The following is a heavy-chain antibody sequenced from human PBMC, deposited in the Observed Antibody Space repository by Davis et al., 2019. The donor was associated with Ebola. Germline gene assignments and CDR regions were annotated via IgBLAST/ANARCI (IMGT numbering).Heavy chain of an antibody. CDR2: INPNSGGT. J-gene: IGHJ6*02. D-gene: IGHD1-1*01. V-gene: IGHV1-2*04. CDR1: GYTFTGFY. CDR3: ARGGATGTQGVYYYYGMDV. Sequence: ASVKVSCKASGYTFTGFYIHWARQAPGQGLEWLGWINPNSGGTNYAQKFQGWVTMTRDTSISTAYMELSRLRSDDTAVYYCARGGATGTQGVYYYYGMDVWGQGTTVTVSS.